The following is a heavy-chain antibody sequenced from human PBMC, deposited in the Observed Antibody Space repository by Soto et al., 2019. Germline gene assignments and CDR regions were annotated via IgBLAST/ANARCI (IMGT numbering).Heavy chain of an antibody. CDR1: GFRFDDYN. Sequence: VGSLRLSCAASGFRFDDYNIHWVSQAPGKGLEWVSLITWNGGNSYYADSVKGRFTISRDGTTESVSLQMTSLKREDTGLYFCARETLSYGSALDVWGQGTTVTVSS. J-gene: IGHJ6*02. V-gene: IGHV3-43*01. CDR2: ITWNGGNS. CDR3: ARETLSYGSALDV. D-gene: IGHD3-16*01.